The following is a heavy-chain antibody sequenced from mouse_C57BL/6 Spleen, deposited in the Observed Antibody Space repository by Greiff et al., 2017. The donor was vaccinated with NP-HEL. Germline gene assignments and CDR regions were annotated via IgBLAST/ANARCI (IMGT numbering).Heavy chain of an antibody. CDR3: ARSRGVTTGDYFDY. J-gene: IGHJ2*01. CDR1: GFNIKNTY. V-gene: IGHV14-3*01. Sequence: VQLQQSVAELVRPGASVKLSCTASGFNIKNTYMHWVKQRPEQGLEWIGRIDPANGNTKYAPKFQGQATITADTTSNTAYLQLSSRTSEDTAIYYCARSRGVTTGDYFDYWGQGTTLTVSS. CDR2: IDPANGNT. D-gene: IGHD2-2*01.